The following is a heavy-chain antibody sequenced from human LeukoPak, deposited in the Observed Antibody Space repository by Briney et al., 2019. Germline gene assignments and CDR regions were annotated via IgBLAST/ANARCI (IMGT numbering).Heavy chain of an antibody. CDR1: GYTFTSYA. CDR2: INAGNGNT. J-gene: IGHJ5*02. D-gene: IGHD3-9*01. Sequence: ASVKVSCKASGYTFTSYAMHWVRQAPGQRLEWMGWINAGNGNTKYSQKFQGRVTITRDTSASTAYMELSSLRSEDTAVYYCARNYDILPGYSWFDPWGQGTLVTVSS. V-gene: IGHV1-3*01. CDR3: ARNYDILPGYSWFDP.